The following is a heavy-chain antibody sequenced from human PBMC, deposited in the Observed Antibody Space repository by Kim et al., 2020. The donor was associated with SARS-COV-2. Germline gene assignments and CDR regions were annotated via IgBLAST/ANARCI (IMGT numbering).Heavy chain of an antibody. CDR1: GFTFSSYG. V-gene: IGHV3-30*18. D-gene: IGHD1-1*01. J-gene: IGHJ6*01. Sequence: GGSLRLSCAASGFTFSSYGMHWVRQAPGKGLEWVAVISYDGSNKYYADSVKGRFTISRDNSKNTLYLQMNSLRAEDTAVYYCAKDHVPNEYYYYYGMDV. CDR3: AKDHVPNEYYYYYGMDV. CDR2: ISYDGSNK.